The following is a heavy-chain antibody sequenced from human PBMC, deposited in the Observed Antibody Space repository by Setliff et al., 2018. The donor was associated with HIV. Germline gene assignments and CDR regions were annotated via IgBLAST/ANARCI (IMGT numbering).Heavy chain of an antibody. CDR1: GFTFSSYW. J-gene: IGHJ4*02. D-gene: IGHD2-8*02. CDR2: IRHDGSEK. Sequence: PGGSLRLSCAVSGFTFSSYWMAWVRQAPGKGLEWVANIRHDGSEKYYVDSVKGRFVISRDIAKNSLSLHMSSLRAEDTAVYYCARDRPGYCIRGICTPIDNWGQGILVTVSS. CDR3: ARDRPGYCIRGICTPIDN. V-gene: IGHV3-7*05.